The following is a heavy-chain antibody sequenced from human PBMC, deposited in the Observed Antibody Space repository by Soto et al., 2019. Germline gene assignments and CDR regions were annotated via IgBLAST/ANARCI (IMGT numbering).Heavy chain of an antibody. CDR3: ADSGGYYPRAYYFDY. V-gene: IGHV3-23*01. Sequence: GGSLRLSCAASGFTFRSYAVSWVRQAPGKGLEWVSSISAGGGGTDYADSVKGRFTISRDNSKNTLDLQMNSLGAEDTAMYYCADSGGYYPRAYYFDYWGQGALVTVSS. CDR1: GFTFRSYA. D-gene: IGHD1-26*01. CDR2: ISAGGGGT. J-gene: IGHJ4*02.